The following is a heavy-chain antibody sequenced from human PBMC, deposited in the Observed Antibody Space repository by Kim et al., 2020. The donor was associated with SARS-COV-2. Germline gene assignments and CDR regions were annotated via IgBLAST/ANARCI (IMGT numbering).Heavy chain of an antibody. CDR1: GGSISSGGYY. J-gene: IGHJ5*02. Sequence: SETLSLTCTVSGGSISSGGYYWSWIRQHPGKGLEWIGYIYYSGSTYYNPSLKSRVTISVDTSKNPFSLKLSSVTAADTAMYYCARGVNIVVVVAAIWFDPWGQGTLVTVSS. V-gene: IGHV4-31*03. CDR2: IYYSGST. D-gene: IGHD2-15*01. CDR3: ARGVNIVVVVAAIWFDP.